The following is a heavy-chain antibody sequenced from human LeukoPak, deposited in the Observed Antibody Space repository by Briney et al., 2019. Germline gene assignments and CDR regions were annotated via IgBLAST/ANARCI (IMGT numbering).Heavy chain of an antibody. V-gene: IGHV1-18*01. J-gene: IGHJ4*02. CDR3: ARPRGSGSFPFDY. D-gene: IGHD3-10*01. Sequence: ASVKVSCKASGYTFTTYGVSWGRQAPGQGLEWVGWISAYNGNTNYAQKLQGRVTMTTDTSTSTAYMELRSLRSDDTAVYYCARPRGSGSFPFDYWGQGTLVTVSS. CDR2: ISAYNGNT. CDR1: GYTFTTYG.